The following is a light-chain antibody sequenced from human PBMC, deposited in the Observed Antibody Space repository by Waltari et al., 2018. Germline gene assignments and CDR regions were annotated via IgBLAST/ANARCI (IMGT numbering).Light chain of an antibody. V-gene: IGKV3-20*01. J-gene: IGKJ1*01. CDR3: QQYGSSPRT. Sequence: EIVLTQSPGTLSLSPGERATLSCRASQSVSSSYLAWYQQKPGQAPRLLIYGASSRATGIPYRCSGSGSGTDFTLTISRLEPEDFAVYYCQQYGSSPRTFGQGTKVEIK. CDR2: GAS. CDR1: QSVSSSY.